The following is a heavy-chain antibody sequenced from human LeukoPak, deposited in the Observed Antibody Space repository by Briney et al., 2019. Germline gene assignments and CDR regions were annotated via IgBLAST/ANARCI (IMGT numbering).Heavy chain of an antibody. D-gene: IGHD6-6*01. CDR2: KWDEGKNI. V-gene: IGHV3-30*02. CDR3: AKDLVRGDSSSGSFDS. CDR1: GFTFSSYG. J-gene: IGHJ4*02. Sequence: GGSLRLSCAASGFTFSSYGFHWVRQAPGNGLEWVAYKWDEGKNIRYAESVKGRFTISRDNSKNTVFLQMNRLRAEDTAMYYCAKDLVRGDSSSGSFDSWGLGILVTVSS.